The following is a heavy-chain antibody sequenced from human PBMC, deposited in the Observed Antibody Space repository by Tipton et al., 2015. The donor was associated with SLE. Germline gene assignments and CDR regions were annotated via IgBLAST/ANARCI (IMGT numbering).Heavy chain of an antibody. CDR3: VRAEGRWLQLDFDY. Sequence: RSLRLSCEASGFIFSSSAMHWVRQAPGKGPEWVSGISWNSDTIAYADSVKGRFTISRDNAKNSLYLQMNSLSAEDTALYYCVRAEGRWLQLDFDYWGQGTLVTVSS. D-gene: IGHD5-24*01. CDR2: ISWNSDTI. V-gene: IGHV3-9*01. J-gene: IGHJ4*02. CDR1: GFIFSSSA.